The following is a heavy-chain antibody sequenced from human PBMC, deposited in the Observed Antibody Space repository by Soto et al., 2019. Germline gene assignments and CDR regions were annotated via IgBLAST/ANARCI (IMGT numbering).Heavy chain of an antibody. V-gene: IGHV3-33*01. CDR3: ARDWTPEWGLGY. J-gene: IGHJ4*01. CDR1: GFTFSSYG. Sequence: GGSLRLSCAASGFTFSSYGMHWVRQAPGKGLEWVAVIWYDGSNKYYADSVKGRFTISRDNSKNTLYLQMNSLRAEDTAVYYCARDWTPEWGLGYWGHGTLVTVSS. CDR2: IWYDGSNK. D-gene: IGHD3-3*01.